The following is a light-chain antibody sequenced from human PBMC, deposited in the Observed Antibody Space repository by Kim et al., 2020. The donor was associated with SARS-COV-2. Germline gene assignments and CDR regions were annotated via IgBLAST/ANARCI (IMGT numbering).Light chain of an antibody. J-gene: IGLJ1*01. CDR2: DVS. CDR1: SRDGGGYNY. CDR3: SSYTSSSTHYV. V-gene: IGLV2-14*03. Sequence: QSITISCTGTSRDGGGYNYVSWYQQHPGKAPKLMIYDVSNRPSGVSNRFSGSKSGNTASLTISGLQAEDEADYYCSSYTSSSTHYVFGTGTKVTVL.